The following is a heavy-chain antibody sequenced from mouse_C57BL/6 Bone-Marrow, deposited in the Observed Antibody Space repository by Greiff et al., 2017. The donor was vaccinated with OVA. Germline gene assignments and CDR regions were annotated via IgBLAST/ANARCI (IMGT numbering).Heavy chain of an antibody. V-gene: IGHV5-4*01. CDR1: GFTFSSYA. D-gene: IGHD1-2*01. J-gene: IGHJ2*01. Sequence: EVQLVESGGGLVKPGGSLKLSCAASGFTFSSYAMSWVRQTPEKGLEWVATISDGGSYTYYPDNVKGRFTITRDNAKNTLYLQMSHLKSEDTAIYYCARDDGGRGYYFDYWGQGTTLTVSS. CDR2: ISDGGSYT. CDR3: ARDDGGRGYYFDY.